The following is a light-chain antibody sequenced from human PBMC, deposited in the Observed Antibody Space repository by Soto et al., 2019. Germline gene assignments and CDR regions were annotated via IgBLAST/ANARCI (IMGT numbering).Light chain of an antibody. CDR1: SSDVDGYNY. CDR3: SSYISSSTRV. V-gene: IGLV2-14*01. J-gene: IGLJ2*01. CDR2: DVS. Sequence: QSALTQPASVSGSPGQSITISCTGSSSDVDGYNYVSWYQQHPGKAPKLMIYDVSSRPSGVSNRFSGSKSGNTASLTISGLQAEDEADYHCSSYISSSTRVFGGGTKLTVL.